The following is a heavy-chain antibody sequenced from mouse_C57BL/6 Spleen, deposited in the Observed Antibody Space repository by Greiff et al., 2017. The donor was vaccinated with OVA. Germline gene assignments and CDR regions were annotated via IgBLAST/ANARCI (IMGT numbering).Heavy chain of an antibody. Sequence: QVQLQQPGAELVRPGTSVKLSCKASGYTFTSYWMHWVKQRPGQGLEWIGVIDPSDSYTNYNQKFKGKATLTVDTSSSTAYMQLSSLTSEDSAVYYCATVEAYWGQGTLVTVSA. CDR1: GYTFTSYW. CDR3: ATVEAY. D-gene: IGHD1-1*01. CDR2: IDPSDSYT. J-gene: IGHJ3*01. V-gene: IGHV1-59*01.